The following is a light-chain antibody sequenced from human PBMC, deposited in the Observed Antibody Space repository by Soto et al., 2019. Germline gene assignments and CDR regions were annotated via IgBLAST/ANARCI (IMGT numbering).Light chain of an antibody. J-gene: IGKJ1*01. CDR3: QQYYSYPGT. V-gene: IGKV1-8*01. Sequence: AIQMTQSPSSFSASTGDRVTITCRASQGVSSYLAWYQQKPGKAPKLLIYAASTLQSGVPSRFSGSGSGTDFTLTISCLQSEDFATYYCQQYYSYPGTFGQGTKVEIK. CDR1: QGVSSY. CDR2: AAS.